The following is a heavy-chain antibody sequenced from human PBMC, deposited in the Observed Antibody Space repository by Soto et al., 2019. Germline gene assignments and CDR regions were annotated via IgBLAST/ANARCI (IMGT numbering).Heavy chain of an antibody. V-gene: IGHV1-18*01. D-gene: IGHD2-21*02. CDR2: ISAYNGNT. J-gene: IGHJ4*02. CDR3: ALASRGYCSEAAFGY. Sequence: QVQLVQSGAEVKKPGASVKVSCKASGYTFTNSGISWVRQAPGQGLEWMGWISAYNGNTNYAQKLQGRVTMTTDTSTRKAYMELRSLRADDTAVYYCALASRGYCSEAAFGYWGPGTLV. CDR1: GYTFTNSG.